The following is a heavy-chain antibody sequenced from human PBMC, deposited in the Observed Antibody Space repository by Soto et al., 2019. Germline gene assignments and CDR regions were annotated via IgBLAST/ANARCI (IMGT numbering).Heavy chain of an antibody. Sequence: EVQLLESGGGLVQPGGSLRLSCAASGFTFSKYGMSWVRQAPGKGLEWVSGISHMVGSTFYADSVKGRCTISRDNSKNTRLLQMNSLRAEDTAGYYCAPPSYGDFYFDSWGQGTLVTVSS. CDR2: ISHMVGST. D-gene: IGHD4-17*01. J-gene: IGHJ4*02. CDR3: APPSYGDFYFDS. V-gene: IGHV3-23*01. CDR1: GFTFSKYG.